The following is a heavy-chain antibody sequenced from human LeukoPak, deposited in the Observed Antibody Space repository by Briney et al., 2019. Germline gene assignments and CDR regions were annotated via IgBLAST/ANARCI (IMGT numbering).Heavy chain of an antibody. D-gene: IGHD3-3*01. Sequence: GGSLRLSCAASEFTFSNYVMSWVRQAPGKGLEWVSAISGSGGTTYYADSVKGRFTISRDNSRNTLYLHMSSLRAEDTAIYYCAIAPRIFGVVIDNWGQGILVTVSS. V-gene: IGHV3-23*01. CDR3: AIAPRIFGVVIDN. J-gene: IGHJ4*02. CDR2: ISGSGGTT. CDR1: EFTFSNYV.